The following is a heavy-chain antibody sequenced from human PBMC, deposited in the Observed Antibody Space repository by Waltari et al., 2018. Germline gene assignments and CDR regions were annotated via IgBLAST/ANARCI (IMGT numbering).Heavy chain of an antibody. CDR2: SYTSGST. J-gene: IGHJ4*02. V-gene: IGHV4-61*09. D-gene: IGHD3-10*01. Sequence: QVQLHESGPGLVKPSQTLSLTCTVSGGSLSSVTFYWNWIRQPAGKGLEWIGFSYTSGSTNYNPSLKSRVTISADTSKNQFSLKLTSVTAADTAVYYCAREGGFSYRSEHWGQGALVTVAS. CDR1: GGSLSSVTFY. CDR3: AREGGFSYRSEH.